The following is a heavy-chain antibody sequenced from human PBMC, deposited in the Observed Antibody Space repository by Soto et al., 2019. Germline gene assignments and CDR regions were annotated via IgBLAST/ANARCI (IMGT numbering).Heavy chain of an antibody. Sequence: QVQLQESGPGLVKPSGTLSLTCAVSGGSISSSNWWSWVRQTPGKGVEWIGEIYHSGSTNYNPSPRSRVTITVDKSKNQFSLKLSSVSAADTAVYYCARERAFGESSPGYYYYGMDVWGQGTTVTVSS. V-gene: IGHV4-4*02. CDR2: IYHSGST. J-gene: IGHJ6*02. CDR3: ARERAFGESSPGYYYYGMDV. D-gene: IGHD3-10*01. CDR1: GGSISSSNW.